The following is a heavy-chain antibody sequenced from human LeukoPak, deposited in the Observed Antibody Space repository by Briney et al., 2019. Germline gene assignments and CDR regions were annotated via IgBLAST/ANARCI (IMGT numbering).Heavy chain of an antibody. Sequence: GASVKVSCKASGGTFSSHAISWVRQAPGQGLEWMGGIIPIFGTANYAQKFQGRVTITADESTSTAYMELSSLRSEDTAVYYCARELGDQQPHPPNAFDIWGQGTMVTVSS. V-gene: IGHV1-69*13. CDR3: ARELGDQQPHPPNAFDI. D-gene: IGHD3-16*01. CDR1: GGTFSSHA. J-gene: IGHJ3*02. CDR2: IIPIFGTA.